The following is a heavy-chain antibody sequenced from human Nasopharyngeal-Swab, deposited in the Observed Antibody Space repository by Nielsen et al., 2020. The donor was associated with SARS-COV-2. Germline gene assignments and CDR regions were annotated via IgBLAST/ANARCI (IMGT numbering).Heavy chain of an antibody. CDR3: ARDNDFEY. V-gene: IGHV3-9*01. Sequence: SLKISCAASGFTFDDYGMHWVRQAPGKGLEWVSGISWDGLTIGYADSVKGRFTISRDNSKNTLYLQMNSLRAEDTAVYYCARDNDFEYWGQGTLVTVPS. J-gene: IGHJ4*02. CDR2: ISWDGLTI. CDR1: GFTFDDYG.